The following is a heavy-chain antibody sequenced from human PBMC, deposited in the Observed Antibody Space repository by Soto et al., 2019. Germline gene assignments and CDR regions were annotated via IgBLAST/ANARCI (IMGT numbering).Heavy chain of an antibody. D-gene: IGHD3-9*01. Sequence: ASVKVCCKASGYTFTSYGISWVRQAPGQGLEWMGWISAYNGNTNYAQKLQGRVTMTTDTSTSTAYMELRSLRSDDTAVYYCARDFDDILTGYYNPPGYWGQGTLVTVSS. CDR1: GYTFTSYG. V-gene: IGHV1-18*01. CDR3: ARDFDDILTGYYNPPGY. CDR2: ISAYNGNT. J-gene: IGHJ4*02.